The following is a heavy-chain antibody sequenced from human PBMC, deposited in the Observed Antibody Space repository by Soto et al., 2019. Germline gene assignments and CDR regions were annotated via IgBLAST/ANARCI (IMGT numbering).Heavy chain of an antibody. CDR2: SYDSGST. J-gene: IGHJ6*02. CDR3: APRRYCTNGVCYYGMDV. D-gene: IGHD2-8*01. CDR1: GGSISSSYL. V-gene: IGHV4-4*02. Sequence: WEALSLTCAVAGGSISSSYLWRWGRLPPGKGLEGSGESYDSGSTNYNPSLKSRVTISVNKSNHQFSLNLSSVTAAHPAVYYCAPRRYCTNGVCYYGMDVWGQGTTVTVSS.